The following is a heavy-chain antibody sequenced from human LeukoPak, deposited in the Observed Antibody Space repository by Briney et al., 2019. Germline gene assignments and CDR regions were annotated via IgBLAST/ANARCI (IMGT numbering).Heavy chain of an antibody. V-gene: IGHV3-74*01. CDR2: INTDGSST. Sequence: SGGSLRLSCAASGSTFSNYWMHWVRQAPGKGLVWVSRINTDGSSTSYVDSVKGRFTISRDNSKNTLYLQMNSLRAEDTAVYYCAKDATAAAAQYYYYMDVWGKGTTVTVSS. D-gene: IGHD6-13*01. CDR3: AKDATAAAAQYYYYMDV. J-gene: IGHJ6*03. CDR1: GSTFSNYW.